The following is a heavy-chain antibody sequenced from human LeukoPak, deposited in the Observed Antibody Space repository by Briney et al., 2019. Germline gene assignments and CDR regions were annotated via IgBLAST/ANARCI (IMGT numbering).Heavy chain of an antibody. J-gene: IGHJ4*02. CDR3: AKALGPTEYYFDY. CDR2: ISGSGGST. CDR1: GFTFSSYS. Sequence: GGSLRLSCAASGFTFSSYSMNWVRQAPGKGLEWVSAISGSGGSTYYADSVKGRFTISRDNSKNTLYLQMNSLRAEDTAVYYCAKALGPTEYYFDYWGQGTLVTVSS. V-gene: IGHV3-23*01. D-gene: IGHD3-16*02.